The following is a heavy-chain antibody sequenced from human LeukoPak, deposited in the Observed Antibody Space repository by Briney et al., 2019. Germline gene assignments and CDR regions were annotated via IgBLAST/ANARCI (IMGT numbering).Heavy chain of an antibody. Sequence: GASVKVSCKASGYTFTSYYMHWVRQAPGQGLEWVAIINPNPSGGSTSYAQKFQGRVTMTRDTSISTAYMELSRLRSDDTAVYYCARVKTMKVVVTVFDYWGQGTLVTVSS. CDR3: ARVKTMKVVVTVFDY. D-gene: IGHD3-22*01. CDR2: INPNPSGGST. CDR1: GYTFTSYY. J-gene: IGHJ4*02. V-gene: IGHV1-46*01.